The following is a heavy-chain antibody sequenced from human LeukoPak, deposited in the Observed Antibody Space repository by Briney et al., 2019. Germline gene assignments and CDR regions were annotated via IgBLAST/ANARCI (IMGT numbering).Heavy chain of an antibody. CDR2: ISYDGSNK. J-gene: IGHJ4*02. CDR1: GFTFSSYG. Sequence: GGSLRLSCAASGFTFSSYGMHWVRQAPGKGLEWVAVISYDGSNKYYADSVKGRFTISRDNSKNTLYLQMNSLRAEDTAVYYCAKDSILDHWGQGTLVTVSS. CDR3: AKDSILDH. V-gene: IGHV3-30*18.